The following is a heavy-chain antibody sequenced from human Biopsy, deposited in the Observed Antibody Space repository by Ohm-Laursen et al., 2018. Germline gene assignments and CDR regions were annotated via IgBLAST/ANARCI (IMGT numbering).Heavy chain of an antibody. J-gene: IGHJ4*02. CDR3: ARIAAAGWDDY. V-gene: IGHV1-2*02. Sequence: ASVKVSCKASEYTVTDYYVHWVRQAPGQGFEWMGWINPKSGVANHAQNFQGRVSMTRDTSISTVYLELSGLRSDDTAVYYCARIAAAGWDDYWGQGTLVTVSS. CDR1: EYTVTDYY. D-gene: IGHD6-25*01. CDR2: INPKSGVA.